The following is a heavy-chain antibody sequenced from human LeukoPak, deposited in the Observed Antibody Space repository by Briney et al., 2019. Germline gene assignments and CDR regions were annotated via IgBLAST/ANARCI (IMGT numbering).Heavy chain of an antibody. CDR1: GFTFSSYW. J-gene: IGHJ4*02. CDR3: ARGHDYDSSVAY. V-gene: IGHV3-7*01. CDR2: IKQDGSEK. D-gene: IGHD3-22*01. Sequence: GGSLRLSCAASGFTFSSYWMSWVRQAPGKGLEWVANIKQDGSEKYYVDSVKGRFTISRDNSKNTLYLQMNSLREEDTAVYYCARGHDYDSSVAYWGQGTLVTVSS.